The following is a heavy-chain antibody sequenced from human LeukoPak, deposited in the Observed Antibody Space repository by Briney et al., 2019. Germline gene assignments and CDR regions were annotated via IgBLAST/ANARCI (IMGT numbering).Heavy chain of an antibody. CDR3: AREATMVRGVLDY. CDR1: GGFNTHYY. CDR2: IYHSGST. J-gene: IGHJ4*02. V-gene: IGHV4-59*01. D-gene: IGHD3-10*01. Sequence: PSETLSLTCSVSGGFNTHYYWTWIRQPPGKELEWIGYIYHSGSTKYNPSLKSRVTISVDTSKNQFSLKLSSVTAADTAVYYCAREATMVRGVLDYWGQGTLVTVSS.